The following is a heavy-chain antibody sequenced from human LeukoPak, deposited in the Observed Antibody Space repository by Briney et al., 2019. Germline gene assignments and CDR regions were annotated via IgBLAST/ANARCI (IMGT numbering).Heavy chain of an antibody. J-gene: IGHJ6*03. CDR2: IKQDGSEK. V-gene: IGHV3-7*01. Sequence: GGSLRLSCAASGFTFSSYWMSWVRQAPGKGLEWVANIKQDGSEKYYVDSVKGRFTISRDNAKNSLYLQMNSLRAEDTAVYYCARDAGVPKAGNYYYYMDVWGKGTTVTVSS. CDR1: GFTFSSYW. CDR3: ARDAGVPKAGNYYYYMDV. D-gene: IGHD3-10*01.